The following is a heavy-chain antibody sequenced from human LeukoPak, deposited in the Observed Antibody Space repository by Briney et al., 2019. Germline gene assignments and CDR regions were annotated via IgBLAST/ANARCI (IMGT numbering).Heavy chain of an antibody. CDR1: GFGFSDYG. CDR3: AKTDYVWGSYRIDY. V-gene: IGHV3-30*18. CDR2: ISYAGGNR. Sequence: PGGSLRLSCAASGFGFSDYGMHWVRQAPDKGPEWVALISYAGGNRYYADSVKGRFTTSRDNSKNTPYLQMNSLRAEDTAVYYCAKTDYVWGSYRIDYWGQGTLVTVSS. D-gene: IGHD3-16*02. J-gene: IGHJ4*02.